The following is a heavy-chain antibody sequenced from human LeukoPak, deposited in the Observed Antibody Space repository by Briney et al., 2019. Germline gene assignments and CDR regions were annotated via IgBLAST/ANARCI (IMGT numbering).Heavy chain of an antibody. CDR2: IWLDKNQ. V-gene: IGHV3-33*01. CDR3: SRDSLSSCGGDCYSGLDV. D-gene: IGHD2-21*02. Sequence: GRSLRLSCAASGFILNDYGMHWVRQAPGKGLEWVADIWLDKNQHFADSVKGRFAISRDNSKNTVYLQINSLRAEDTAVYYCSRDSLSSCGGDCYSGLDVWGQGTTVTVSS. CDR1: GFILNDYG. J-gene: IGHJ6*02.